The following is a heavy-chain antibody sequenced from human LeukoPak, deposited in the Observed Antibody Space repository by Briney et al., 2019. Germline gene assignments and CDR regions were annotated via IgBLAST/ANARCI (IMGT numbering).Heavy chain of an antibody. J-gene: IGHJ4*02. CDR2: IDPSDSYP. CDR3: ARQGMTRGPMGSTPGPY. CDR1: GYPFTTSW. D-gene: IGHD1-26*01. Sequence: GESLKISCQGFGYPFTTSWIGWVRQLPGKGLERMGRIDPSDSYPKYSPSFQGHVTISADKSINTAYLQWSSLKASDTAIYYCARQGMTRGPMGSTPGPYWGQGTLVTVSS. V-gene: IGHV5-10-1*01.